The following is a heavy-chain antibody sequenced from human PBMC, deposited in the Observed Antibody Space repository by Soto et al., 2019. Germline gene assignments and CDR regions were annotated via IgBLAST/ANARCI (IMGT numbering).Heavy chain of an antibody. Sequence: EVQLVESGGGLVQPGRSLRLSCAASGFTFDDYAMHWVRQAPGKGLEWVSGISWNSGSIGYADSVKGRFTISRDNAKNSLYLQMNSLRAEDTALYYCAKDIGSVGAFDIWGQGTMVTVSS. V-gene: IGHV3-9*01. J-gene: IGHJ3*02. CDR2: ISWNSGSI. CDR3: AKDIGSVGAFDI. CDR1: GFTFDDYA. D-gene: IGHD6-19*01.